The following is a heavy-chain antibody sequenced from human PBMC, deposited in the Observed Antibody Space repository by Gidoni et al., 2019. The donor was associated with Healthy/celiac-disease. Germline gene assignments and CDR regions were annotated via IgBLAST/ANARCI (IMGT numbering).Heavy chain of an antibody. CDR2: IYYRGST. J-gene: IGHJ4*02. D-gene: IGHD6-19*01. CDR3: ARDRNGIVVGDY. CDR1: GGPISSSSYY. Sequence: QPQLQDSAPGLVKPSETLSHTCTPSGGPISSSSYYWDWIRPPPGKGLEWIGSIYYRGSTYYNPSLKSRVTISVDTSKNQFSLKLSSVAAADTAVYYCARDRNGIVVGDYWGQGTLVTVSS. V-gene: IGHV4-39*07.